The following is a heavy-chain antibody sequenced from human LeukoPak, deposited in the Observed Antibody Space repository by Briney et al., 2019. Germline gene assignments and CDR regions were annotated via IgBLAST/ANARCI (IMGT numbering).Heavy chain of an antibody. D-gene: IGHD4-23*01. V-gene: IGHV3-74*01. J-gene: IGHJ6*02. CDR3: ASSSPTVVSDTYYYYAMDV. CDR2: INSDGSTT. Sequence: GGSLRLSCAASGFTFSSYWMHWVRQAPGKGLVWVSRINSDGSTTSYADSVKGRFTISRDNAKNTLYLQMNSLRAEDTAVYYCASSSPTVVSDTYYYYAMDVWGQGTTVTVSS. CDR1: GFTFSSYW.